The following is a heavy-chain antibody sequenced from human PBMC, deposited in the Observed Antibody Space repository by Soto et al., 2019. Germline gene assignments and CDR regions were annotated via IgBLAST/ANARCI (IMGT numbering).Heavy chain of an antibody. D-gene: IGHD3-16*01. V-gene: IGHV3-30-3*01. Sequence: QVQLVESGGGVVQPGRSLRLSCAASGFTFSSYAMHWVRQAPGQGLEWVAVISYDGSNKYYADSVKGRFTISRDNSKNTLYLQMHSLRAEDTAVYYCARAYEGDYCDYWGQGTLVTVSS. J-gene: IGHJ4*02. CDR2: ISYDGSNK. CDR1: GFTFSSYA. CDR3: ARAYEGDYCDY.